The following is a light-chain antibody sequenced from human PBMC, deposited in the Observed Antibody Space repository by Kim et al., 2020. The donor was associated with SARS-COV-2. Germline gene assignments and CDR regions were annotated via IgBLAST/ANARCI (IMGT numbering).Light chain of an antibody. Sequence: QSVLTQPPSASGTPGQRVTISCSGSSSNIGSNYVYWYQQLPGAAPKLLIYENYPRPSGVPDRFSGSKSGTSASLAISGLRSEDEADYYCAAWDNSLSVHYVFGTGTKVTVL. CDR2: ENY. CDR3: AAWDNSLSVHYV. J-gene: IGLJ1*01. V-gene: IGLV1-47*01. CDR1: SSNIGSNY.